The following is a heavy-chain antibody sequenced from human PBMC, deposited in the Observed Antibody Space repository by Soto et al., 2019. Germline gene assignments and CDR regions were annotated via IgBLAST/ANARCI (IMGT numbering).Heavy chain of an antibody. CDR3: ARLSHPDYSSGWFFDY. CDR2: IYYSGST. CDR1: GGSITSYY. J-gene: IGHJ4*02. V-gene: IGHV4-59*08. D-gene: IGHD6-19*01. Sequence: PSETLSLTCTVSGGSITSYYWTWIRQPPGKGLDWIGYIYYSGSTNYNPSLKSRVTISVDTSRSQFSLKLTSVTAADTAVYYCARLSHPDYSSGWFFDYWGQGTLVTVSS.